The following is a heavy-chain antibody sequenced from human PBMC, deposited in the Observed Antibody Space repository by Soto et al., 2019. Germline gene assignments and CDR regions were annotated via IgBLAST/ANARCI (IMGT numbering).Heavy chain of an antibody. J-gene: IGHJ4*02. D-gene: IGHD6-6*01. CDR1: GYTLTELS. V-gene: IGHV1-24*01. Sequence: ASVKVSCKVSGYTLTELSMHWVRQAPGKGLEWMGGFDPEDGETIYAQKFQGRVTMTEDTYTDTAYMELSSLRSEDTAVYYCATPGGYSSSWVFDYWGQGTLVTVSS. CDR2: FDPEDGET. CDR3: ATPGGYSSSWVFDY.